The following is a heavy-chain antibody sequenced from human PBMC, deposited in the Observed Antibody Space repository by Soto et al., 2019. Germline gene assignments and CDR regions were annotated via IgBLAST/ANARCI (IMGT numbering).Heavy chain of an antibody. V-gene: IGHV4-34*01. Sequence: QVQLQQWGAGLLKPSETLSRTCAVYGGSFSGYYWSWIRQPPGKGLEWIGEINHSGSTNYNPSLKSRVTISVDTSKNQFSLKLSSVTAADTAVYYCASSPRLSGWYDYRGQGTLVTVSS. CDR3: ASSPRLSGWYDY. J-gene: IGHJ4*02. CDR2: INHSGST. D-gene: IGHD6-19*01. CDR1: GGSFSGYY.